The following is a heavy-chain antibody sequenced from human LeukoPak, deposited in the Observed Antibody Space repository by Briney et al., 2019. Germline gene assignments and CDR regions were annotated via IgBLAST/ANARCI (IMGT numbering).Heavy chain of an antibody. D-gene: IGHD4-17*01. Sequence: GGPLRLSCAASGFTFSSYAMHWVRQAPGKGLEYVSAISSNGGSTYYANSVKGRFTISRDNSKNTLYLQMGSLRAEDMAVYYCARESGDYVALFDYWGQGTLVTVSS. V-gene: IGHV3-64*01. CDR1: GFTFSSYA. J-gene: IGHJ4*02. CDR2: ISSNGGST. CDR3: ARESGDYVALFDY.